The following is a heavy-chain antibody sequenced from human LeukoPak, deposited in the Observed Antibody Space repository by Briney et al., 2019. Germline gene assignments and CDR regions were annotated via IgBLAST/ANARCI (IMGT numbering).Heavy chain of an antibody. CDR2: IYYSGST. CDR3: ARRLGYYYGLDV. CDR1: GGSISSYY. Sequence: PSETLSLTCTVSGGSISSYYWSWIRQPPGKGLERIGYIYYSGSTNYNPSLKSRVTISVDTSKNQFSLKLSSVTAADTAVYYCARRLGYYYGLDVWGQGTTVTVSS. D-gene: IGHD3-22*01. V-gene: IGHV4-59*08. J-gene: IGHJ6*02.